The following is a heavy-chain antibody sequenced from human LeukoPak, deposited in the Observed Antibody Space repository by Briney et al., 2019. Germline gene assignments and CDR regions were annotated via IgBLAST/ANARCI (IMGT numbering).Heavy chain of an antibody. J-gene: IGHJ4*02. CDR3: ARGGGYYAIDY. V-gene: IGHV3-53*01. D-gene: IGHD1-26*01. CDR2: VYSDDTT. Sequence: GGSLRLSCAASGFTFNSNYMNWVRQAPGKGLEWVSVVYSDDTTYYADSVKGRFTISRDNSKNTLYLQMNSLRAEDTAVYYCARGGGYYAIDYWGQGTLVTVSS. CDR1: GFTFNSNY.